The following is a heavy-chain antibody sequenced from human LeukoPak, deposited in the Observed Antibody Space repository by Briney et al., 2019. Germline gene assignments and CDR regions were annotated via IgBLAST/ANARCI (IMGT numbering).Heavy chain of an antibody. CDR1: GFTFSSFA. CDR2: ISGSGGTT. CDR3: ATLPYYYDSSGSYYFDY. J-gene: IGHJ4*02. V-gene: IGHV3-23*01. D-gene: IGHD3-22*01. Sequence: GGSLRLSCAASGFTFSSFAMNWVRQAPGKGLEWVSSISGSGGTTYYAGSVKGRFTISRDNSKNTLFLQMNSLRVEDTAVYYCATLPYYYDSSGSYYFDYWGQGTLVTVSS.